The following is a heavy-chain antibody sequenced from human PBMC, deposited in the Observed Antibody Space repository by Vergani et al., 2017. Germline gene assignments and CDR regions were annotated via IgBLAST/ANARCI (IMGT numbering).Heavy chain of an antibody. CDR1: GGSISSYY. CDR2: MYYSGST. Sequence: QVQLQESGPGLVKPSETLSLTCTVSGGSISSYYWSWIRQHPGRGLEWVGYMYYSGSTNYNHSLKSRGTISVDTSKNQFSQKLSSVTAADTAVYYCANAPLRDAAFDIWGQGTMVTVSS. CDR3: ANAPLRDAAFDI. J-gene: IGHJ3*02. V-gene: IGHV4-59*01.